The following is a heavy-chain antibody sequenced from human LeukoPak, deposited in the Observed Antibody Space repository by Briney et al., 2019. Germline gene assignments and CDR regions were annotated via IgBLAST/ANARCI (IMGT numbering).Heavy chain of an antibody. CDR3: ARHSAAAGPFDY. CDR1: GGSISSSSYY. D-gene: IGHD6-13*01. Sequence: PSETLSLTCTVSGGSISSSSYYWGWIRQPPGKGLEWIGSIYYSGSTYYNPSLKSRVTISVDTSKNQFSLKLSSVTAADTAVYYCARHSAAAGPFDYWGQGTLVTVSS. CDR2: IYYSGST. J-gene: IGHJ4*02. V-gene: IGHV4-39*01.